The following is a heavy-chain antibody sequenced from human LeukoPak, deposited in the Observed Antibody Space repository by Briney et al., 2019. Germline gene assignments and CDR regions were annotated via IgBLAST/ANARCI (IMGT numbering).Heavy chain of an antibody. Sequence: SLRLSCASSGFTFRSYSMSRVRKAPGKGLEWVAVISYDGSNKYYADSVKGRFTVSRDNSKNTLYLQMNSLRAEDTAVYYCATYYGSGSYGFDYWGQGTLVTVSS. J-gene: IGHJ4*02. V-gene: IGHV3-30*03. CDR1: GFTFRSYS. CDR2: ISYDGSNK. CDR3: ATYYGSGSYGFDY. D-gene: IGHD3-10*01.